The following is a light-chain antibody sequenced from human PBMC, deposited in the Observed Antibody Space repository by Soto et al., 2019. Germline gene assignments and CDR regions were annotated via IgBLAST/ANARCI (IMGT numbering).Light chain of an antibody. V-gene: IGLV2-14*03. J-gene: IGLJ1*01. CDR3: SSYTTSNTRQIV. Sequence: QSALTRPASVSGSPGQSITISCTGTSSDVGGYNYVSWYQHHPGKAPKLMIYDVSNRPSGVSNRFSGSKSGNTASLTISGLQPEDEADYYCSSYTTSNTRQIVFGTGTKLTVL. CDR1: SSDVGGYNY. CDR2: DVS.